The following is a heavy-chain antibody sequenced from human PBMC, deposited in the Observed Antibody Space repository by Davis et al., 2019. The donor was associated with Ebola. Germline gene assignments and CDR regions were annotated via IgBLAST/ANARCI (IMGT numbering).Heavy chain of an antibody. V-gene: IGHV4-59*08. CDR3: AKNYDSSGYAWFDP. Sequence: MPSETLSLTCTVSGGSISSYYWSWIRQPPGKGLEWIGNIYHRGNTNYNPSLESRVTISVDTSKNQFSLKLSSVTAADTAVYYCAKNYDSSGYAWFDPWGQGTLVTVSS. CDR1: GGSISSYY. CDR2: IYHRGNT. D-gene: IGHD3-22*01. J-gene: IGHJ5*02.